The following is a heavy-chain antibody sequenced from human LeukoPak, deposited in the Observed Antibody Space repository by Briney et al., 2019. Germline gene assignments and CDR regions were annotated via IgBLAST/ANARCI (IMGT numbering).Heavy chain of an antibody. D-gene: IGHD6-6*01. CDR3: AREGSIAAQGAFDI. CDR2: IIPIFGTA. CDR1: GYTFTSYG. V-gene: IGHV1-69*13. J-gene: IGHJ3*02. Sequence: SVKVSCKASGYTFTSYGISWVRQAPGQGLEWMGGIIPIFGTANYAQKFQGRVTITADESTSTAYMELSSLRSEDTAVYYCAREGSIAAQGAFDIWGQGTMVTVSS.